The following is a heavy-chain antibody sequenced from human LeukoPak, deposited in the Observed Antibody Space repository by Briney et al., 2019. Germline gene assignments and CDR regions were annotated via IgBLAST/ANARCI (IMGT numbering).Heavy chain of an antibody. CDR1: GESFVGYY. CDR2: IDYTGST. V-gene: IGHV4-34*01. Sequence: SETLSLTCAVYGESFVGYYWTWIRQPPGKGLEWIGEIDYTGSTNYNPSLKSRIKMSVDTSKNQFSVNLNSVTAADTAFYYCARRRIPATITGSKLSSRFDTWGQGTLSLSPQ. J-gene: IGHJ1*01. CDR3: ARRRIPATITGSKLSSRFDT. D-gene: IGHD5-12*01.